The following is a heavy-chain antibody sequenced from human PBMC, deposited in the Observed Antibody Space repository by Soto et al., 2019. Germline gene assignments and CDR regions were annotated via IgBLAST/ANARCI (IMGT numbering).Heavy chain of an antibody. V-gene: IGHV4-39*01. CDR3: ESIAAPGTTQFDF. CDR1: GGSLGSSSYY. CDR2: IYYSGNT. J-gene: IGHJ4*02. Sequence: NPSETLSLACTVSGGSLGSSSYYWGWIRQSPGKGLEWIGNIYYSGNTFYNPSLKSRVTISVDTSKNQIYLHLSAVTAADTAIFYCESIAAPGTTQFDFRGQGAMGTVSS. D-gene: IGHD6-13*01.